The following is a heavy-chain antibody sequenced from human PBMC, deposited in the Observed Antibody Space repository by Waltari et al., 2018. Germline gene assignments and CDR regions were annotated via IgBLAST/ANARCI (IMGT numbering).Heavy chain of an antibody. J-gene: IGHJ4*02. CDR3: ARVEEAADFDY. V-gene: IGHV4-59*06. D-gene: IGHD2-15*01. CDR1: GGSISSYY. Sequence: QVQLQESGPGLVKPSETLSLTCTVSGGSISSYYWSWIRQPAGKGLEWIGYIYYSGSTYYNPSLKSRVTISVDTSKNQFSLKLSSVTAADTAVYYCARVEEAADFDYWGQGTLVTVSS. CDR2: IYYSGST.